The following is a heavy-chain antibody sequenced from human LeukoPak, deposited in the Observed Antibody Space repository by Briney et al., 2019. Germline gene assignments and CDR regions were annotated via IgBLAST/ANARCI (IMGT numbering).Heavy chain of an antibody. J-gene: IGHJ4*02. CDR1: GYTFTGYY. V-gene: IGHV1-69*06. CDR2: IIPIVGTA. Sequence: SVKFSCKASGYTFTGYYMHWVRQAPGQGLEWRGGIIPIVGTAKYAQKLQGRVTITADKSTSTAYMELSSLRSEDTAVYYCARVATIFGEVNAVHYWGQGTLVTVSS. D-gene: IGHD3-3*01. CDR3: ARVATIFGEVNAVHY.